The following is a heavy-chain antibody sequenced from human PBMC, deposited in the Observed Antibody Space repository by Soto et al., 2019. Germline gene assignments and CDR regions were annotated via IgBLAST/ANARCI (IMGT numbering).Heavy chain of an antibody. CDR3: ARSGDCSAENCFLRGPFDY. D-gene: IGHD2-15*01. CDR1: GFTFSVYA. V-gene: IGHV3-33*01. J-gene: IGHJ4*02. Sequence: GGSLRLSCAASGFTFSVYAIHWVRQAPGKGLEWVAAIWGDGSDKKYADSVKGRFTISRDNSKNTLYLEINSLRADDTALYLCARSGDCSAENCFLRGPFDYWGQGTLVTVSS. CDR2: IWGDGSDK.